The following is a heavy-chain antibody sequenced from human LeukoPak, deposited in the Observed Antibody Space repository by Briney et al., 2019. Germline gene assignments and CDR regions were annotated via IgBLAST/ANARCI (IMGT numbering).Heavy chain of an antibody. D-gene: IGHD6-13*01. J-gene: IGHJ4*02. Sequence: SGTLSLTCTVSGGSISSGGYYWSWIRQHPGKGLEWIGDIYYSGSTYDNPSLKSRVTISVDTSKNQFSLKLSSVTAADTAVYYCARDRHSSSWYGGWGSGYYFDYWGQGTLVTVSS. V-gene: IGHV4-31*03. CDR2: IYYSGST. CDR1: GGSISSGGYY. CDR3: ARDRHSSSWYGGWGSGYYFDY.